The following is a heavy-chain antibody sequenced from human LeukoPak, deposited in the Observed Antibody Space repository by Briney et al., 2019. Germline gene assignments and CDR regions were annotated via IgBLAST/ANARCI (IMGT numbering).Heavy chain of an antibody. CDR2: IKQDGSEK. J-gene: IGHJ4*02. V-gene: IGHV3-7*01. D-gene: IGHD3-10*01. Sequence: GGSLRLPCATSGFTFTTYWMNWVRQAPGKGLEWVANIKQDGSEKYYVDSVKGRFTISRDNAKNSLYLQMNSLRAEDTAVYYCARLQYSFLYGSGSYGVDYWGQGTLVTVSS. CDR3: ARLQYSFLYGSGSYGVDY. CDR1: GFTFTTYW.